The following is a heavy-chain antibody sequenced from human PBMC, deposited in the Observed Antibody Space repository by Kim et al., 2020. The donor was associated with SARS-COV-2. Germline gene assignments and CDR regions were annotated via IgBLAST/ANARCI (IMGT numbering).Heavy chain of an antibody. V-gene: IGHV1-69*01. D-gene: IGHD4-17*01. CDR3: ARGVLGSYGDSWGGFDY. Sequence: FQGGVTITSDESTSTAYMELSSLRSEDTAVYYCARGVLGSYGDSWGGFDYWGQGTLVTVSS. J-gene: IGHJ4*02.